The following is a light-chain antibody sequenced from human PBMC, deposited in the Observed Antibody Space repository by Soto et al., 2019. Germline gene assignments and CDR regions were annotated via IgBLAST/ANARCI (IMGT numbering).Light chain of an antibody. CDR1: SSNIGTNA. CDR3: AAWDDSLNGDV. J-gene: IGLJ1*01. Sequence: QSVLTQPPSASGTPGQRVTISCSGGSSNIGTNAVNWYQQLPGTAPKLLIYNNNQRPSGVPDRFSGSKSGTSASLAIRGLQSEDEADYYCAAWDDSLNGDVFGTGTKLTVL. V-gene: IGLV1-44*01. CDR2: NNN.